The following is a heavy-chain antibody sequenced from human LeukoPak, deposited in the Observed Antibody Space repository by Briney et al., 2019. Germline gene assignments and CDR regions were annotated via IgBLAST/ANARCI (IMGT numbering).Heavy chain of an antibody. J-gene: IGHJ4*02. CDR2: INPSGGST. Sequence: ASVKVSCKTSGYSFTSFFMHWVRQAPGQGLEWTGVINPSGGSTTNAQKFQGRVTMTRDTSTSTVYMDLSSLRSEDTAVYYCARGGIGTTFDYFDYWGQGTLVTVSS. CDR1: GYSFTSFF. CDR3: ARGGIGTTFDYFDY. D-gene: IGHD1-1*01. V-gene: IGHV1-46*01.